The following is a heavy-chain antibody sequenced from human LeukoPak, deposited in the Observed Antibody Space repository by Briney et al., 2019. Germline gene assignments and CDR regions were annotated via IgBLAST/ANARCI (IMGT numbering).Heavy chain of an antibody. CDR1: GFSYISNA. V-gene: IGHV3-23*01. D-gene: IGHD4-23*01. Sequence: GGSLRLSCAASGFSYISNAMSWVRQAPGKGLEWVSVITDTGGSTYYADSAKGRFTTSRDNPKDTLYLQMNSLRAEDTAVYYCAKAARWNYFDYWGPGTLVTVSS. CDR3: AKAARWNYFDY. CDR2: ITDTGGST. J-gene: IGHJ4*02.